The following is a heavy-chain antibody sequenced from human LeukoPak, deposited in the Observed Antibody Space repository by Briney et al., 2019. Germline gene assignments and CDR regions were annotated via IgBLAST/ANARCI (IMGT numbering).Heavy chain of an antibody. J-gene: IGHJ5*02. CDR1: GFTFSSYW. D-gene: IGHD2-21*02. CDR2: INSDGSST. Sequence: GGSLRLSCAVSGFTFSSYWMHWVCQAPGKGLVWVSRINSDGSSTTYADSVKGRFTISRDNAKNTLYLQMNSLRAEDTAVYYCARSPSCGGDCSWGQGTLVTVSS. CDR3: ARSPSCGGDCS. V-gene: IGHV3-74*03.